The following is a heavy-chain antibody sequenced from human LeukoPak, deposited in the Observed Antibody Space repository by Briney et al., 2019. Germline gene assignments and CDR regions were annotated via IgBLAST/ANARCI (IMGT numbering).Heavy chain of an antibody. CDR2: INHIGST. CDR3: ARGLKYSSGHEGLDY. D-gene: IGHD6-19*01. J-gene: IGHJ4*02. CDR1: GGSFSGYY. Sequence: SETRSLTCAVYGGSFSGYYWSWISQPPGKGREWNGEINHIGSTNYNPSLKSRVTIPVDPSKNQFSLKLSSVTAAATAVYYCARGLKYSSGHEGLDYWGQGTLVTVSS. V-gene: IGHV4-34*01.